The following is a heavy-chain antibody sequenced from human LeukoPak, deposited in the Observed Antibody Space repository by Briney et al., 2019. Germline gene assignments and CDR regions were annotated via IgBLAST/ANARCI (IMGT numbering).Heavy chain of an antibody. D-gene: IGHD4-17*01. V-gene: IGHV3-23*01. Sequence: GASLRLSCTASGFPFSSYAMTWVRQAPGKGLEWVSAISGSGAGTYYADSVKGRLTISRDKSKNTLYLHLSSLRAEDTATYYCAKDHYGDSYYYGMDFWGQGTTVTVSS. CDR3: AKDHYGDSYYYGMDF. CDR2: ISGSGAGT. CDR1: GFPFSSYA. J-gene: IGHJ6*02.